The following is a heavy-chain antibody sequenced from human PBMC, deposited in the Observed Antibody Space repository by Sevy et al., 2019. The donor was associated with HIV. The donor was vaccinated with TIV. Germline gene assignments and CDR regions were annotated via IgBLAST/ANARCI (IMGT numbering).Heavy chain of an antibody. J-gene: IGHJ4*02. Sequence: GGSLRLSCSASGFTFSSYPTHWVRQAPGKGLEYVSLISGNGGSTYYADSVKGRFTISRDNFKKTLYLQMSSLRAEDTAVYYCVTRGGLVGATDFDYWGQGTRVTVSS. V-gene: IGHV3-64D*06. CDR2: ISGNGGST. CDR1: GFTFSSYP. D-gene: IGHD1-26*01. CDR3: VTRGGLVGATDFDY.